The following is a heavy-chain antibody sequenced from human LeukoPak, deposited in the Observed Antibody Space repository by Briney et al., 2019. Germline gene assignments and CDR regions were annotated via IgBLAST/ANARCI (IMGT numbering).Heavy chain of an antibody. D-gene: IGHD3-10*01. CDR1: GFTFSSYG. CDR2: IRYDGSNK. CDR3: ARVEEGYGSGRRENYYYYYMDV. V-gene: IGHV3-30*02. J-gene: IGHJ6*03. Sequence: PGGSLRLSCAASGFTFSSYGMHWVRQAPGKGLEWVAFIRYDGSNKYYADSVKGRLTISRDNSKNTLYLQMNSLRAEDTAVYYCARVEEGYGSGRRENYYYYYMDVWGKGTTVTISS.